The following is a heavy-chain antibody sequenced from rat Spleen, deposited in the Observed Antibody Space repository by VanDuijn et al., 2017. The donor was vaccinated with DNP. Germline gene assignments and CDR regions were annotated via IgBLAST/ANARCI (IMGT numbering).Heavy chain of an antibody. CDR3: SSGGPDMIQGNWFAY. J-gene: IGHJ3*01. D-gene: IGHD2-3*01. CDR2: IIHDGSSI. Sequence: EVLLVESDGGLVQPGRSLKLSCAVSGFTFSDYYMAWVRQAPTRGLEWVATIIHDGSSIYYRDSVKGRFTISRDNAKSTLYLQVNSLRSEDTAMYYCSSGGPDMIQGNWFAYWGQGTLVTVSS. CDR1: GFTFSDYY. V-gene: IGHV5-29*01.